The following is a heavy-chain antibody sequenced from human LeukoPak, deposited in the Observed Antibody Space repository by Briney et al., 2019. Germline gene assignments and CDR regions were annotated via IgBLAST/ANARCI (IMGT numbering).Heavy chain of an antibody. Sequence: ASVKVSCKASGYTFIGYYMHWVRQAPGQGLEWVGRINCNSGDANSAQKFQGRVTMTRDTSVSTAYVDLSSVTSDDTAVYFCARSAGHCSNGVCFTDYYMDVWGRGTTVTVSS. D-gene: IGHD2-8*01. CDR1: GYTFIGYY. V-gene: IGHV1-2*02. J-gene: IGHJ6*03. CDR3: ARSAGHCSNGVCFTDYYMDV. CDR2: INCNSGDA.